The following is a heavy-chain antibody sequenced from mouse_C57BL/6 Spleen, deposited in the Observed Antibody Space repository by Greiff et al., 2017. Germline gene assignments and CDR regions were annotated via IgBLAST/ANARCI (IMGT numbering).Heavy chain of an antibody. CDR1: GFTFSSYA. V-gene: IGHV5-4*03. CDR2: ISDGGSYT. CDR3: ARSYYGSSFKDYAMDY. J-gene: IGHJ4*01. Sequence: EVKLMESGGGLVKPGGSLKLSCAASGFTFSSYAMSWVRQTPEKRLEWVATISDGGSYTYYPDNVKGRFTISRDNAKNNLYLQMSHLKSEDTAMYYCARSYYGSSFKDYAMDYWGQGTSVTVSS. D-gene: IGHD1-1*01.